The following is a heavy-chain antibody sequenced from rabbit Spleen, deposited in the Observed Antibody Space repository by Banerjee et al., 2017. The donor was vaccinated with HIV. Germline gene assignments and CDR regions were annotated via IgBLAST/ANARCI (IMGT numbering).Heavy chain of an antibody. CDR3: ARDTSSSFSSYGMDL. D-gene: IGHD1-1*01. CDR1: GFSFSNKAV. J-gene: IGHJ6*01. V-gene: IGHV1S45*01. CDR2: IEADGSGFT. Sequence: QEQLEESGGGLVKPEGSLKLSCTASGFSFSNKAVMCWVRQAPGKGLEWIACIEADGSGFTYFATWAKGRFTCSKTSSTTVTLQMTRLTAADTATYFCARDTSSSFSSYGMDLWGQGTLVTVS.